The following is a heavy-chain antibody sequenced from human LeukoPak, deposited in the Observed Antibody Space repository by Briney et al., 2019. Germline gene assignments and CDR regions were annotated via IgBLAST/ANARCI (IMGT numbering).Heavy chain of an antibody. Sequence: PSETLSLTCTVSGGSISSYYWSWIRQPPGKGLEWIGFIYYSGSTTKNPSLKSRVTMSADTSKNQFSLNLRSVTAADTAVYYCARLRGRLSPFDHWGQGTLVTVSS. CDR2: IYYSGST. V-gene: IGHV4-59*08. CDR1: GGSISSYY. D-gene: IGHD4/OR15-4a*01. CDR3: ARLRGRLSPFDH. J-gene: IGHJ4*02.